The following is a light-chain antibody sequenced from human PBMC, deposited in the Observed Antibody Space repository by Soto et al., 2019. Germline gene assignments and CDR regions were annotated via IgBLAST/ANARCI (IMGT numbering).Light chain of an antibody. CDR1: QSVSSY. CDR3: QQRSNWPGIT. J-gene: IGKJ5*01. Sequence: EIVLTQSPATLSLSPGERATLSCRASQSVSSYLAWYQQKPGQAPRLLIYAASNRATGIPARFSGSGSGTDFTLTISSLEPEDFAVYYWQQRSNWPGITFGQGTRLEIK. V-gene: IGKV3-11*01. CDR2: AAS.